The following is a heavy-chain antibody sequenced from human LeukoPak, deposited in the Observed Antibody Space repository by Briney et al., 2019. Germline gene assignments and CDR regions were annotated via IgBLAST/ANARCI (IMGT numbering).Heavy chain of an antibody. Sequence: SETLSLTCIVSGASISTYYWSWIRQPPGKGLEWIGYIYYSGSTNYNPSLKSRVTISVDTSKNQFSLKLSSVTAADTAVYYCARVVGRAVRYYDFWSGRSAWGQGTLVTVSS. V-gene: IGHV4-59*01. CDR2: IYYSGST. J-gene: IGHJ5*02. CDR1: GASISTYY. D-gene: IGHD3-3*01. CDR3: ARVVGRAVRYYDFWSGRSA.